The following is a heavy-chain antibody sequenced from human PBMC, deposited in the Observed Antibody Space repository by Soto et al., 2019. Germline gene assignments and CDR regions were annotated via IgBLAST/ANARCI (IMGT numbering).Heavy chain of an antibody. V-gene: IGHV4-39*01. CDR1: GGSISSSSYY. CDR2: IYYSGST. Sequence: QLQLQESGPGLVKPSETLSLTCTVSGGSISSSSYYWGWIRQPPGKGLEWIGSIYYSGSTYYNPSLKSRVTISVDTSKNQFSLKLSSVTAADTAVYYCARQDSSGYHILDYWGQGTLVTVSS. D-gene: IGHD3-22*01. CDR3: ARQDSSGYHILDY. J-gene: IGHJ4*02.